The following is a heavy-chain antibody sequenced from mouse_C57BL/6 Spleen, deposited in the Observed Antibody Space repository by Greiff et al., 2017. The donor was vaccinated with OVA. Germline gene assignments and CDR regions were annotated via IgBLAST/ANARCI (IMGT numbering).Heavy chain of an antibody. D-gene: IGHD1-1*01. CDR3: ARRRGTITTVVVEDAMDY. V-gene: IGHV1-69*01. Sequence: QVQLQQPGAELVMPGASVQLSCKASGYTFTSYWMHWVKQRPGQGLEWIGEIDPSDSYTNYNQKFKGKSTLTVDKSSSTAYMQLSSLTSEDSAVYYCARRRGTITTVVVEDAMDYWGQGTSVTVSS. CDR1: GYTFTSYW. J-gene: IGHJ4*01. CDR2: IDPSDSYT.